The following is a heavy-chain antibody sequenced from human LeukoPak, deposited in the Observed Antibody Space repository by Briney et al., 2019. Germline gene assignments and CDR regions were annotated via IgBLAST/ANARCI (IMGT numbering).Heavy chain of an antibody. Sequence: PSETLSLTCTVSGGSISSRSDCWGWIRQTPGKGLEWIGNLDSSGSTYYNPSLKSRVTISVGTSKNQFSLNLRSVTAADTAIYFCSRSHDYGGLYFYYYMDVWGKGTTVTVSS. CDR1: GGSISSRSDC. J-gene: IGHJ6*03. V-gene: IGHV4-39*01. CDR3: SRSHDYGGLYFYYYMDV. CDR2: LDSSGST. D-gene: IGHD4-23*01.